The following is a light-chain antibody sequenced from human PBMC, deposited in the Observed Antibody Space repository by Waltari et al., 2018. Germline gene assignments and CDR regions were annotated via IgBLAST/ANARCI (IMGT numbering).Light chain of an antibody. Sequence: EIVLTQSPGTLSLSPGDRATLSCRDSQSVSRTLSWYQQKPGQVPSLLLYGASIRATGIPDRFSGSGSGTDFSLTISRLEPEDFAVYYCQHYVTLPVTFGQGTKVEIK. CDR1: QSVSRT. CDR2: GAS. V-gene: IGKV3-20*01. CDR3: QHYVTLPVT. J-gene: IGKJ1*01.